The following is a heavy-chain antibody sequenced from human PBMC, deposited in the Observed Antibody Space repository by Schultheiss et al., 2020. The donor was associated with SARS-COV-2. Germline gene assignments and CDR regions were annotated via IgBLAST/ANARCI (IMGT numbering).Heavy chain of an antibody. Sequence: GGSLRLSCAASGFTFDDYAMHWVRQAPGKGLEWVSGISWNSGSIGYADSVKGRFTISRDNSKNTLYLQMNSLRAEDTAVYYCAKDLSVVVTAPFDYWGQGTLVTVSS. CDR3: AKDLSVVVTAPFDY. CDR1: GFTFDDYA. D-gene: IGHD2-21*02. J-gene: IGHJ4*02. V-gene: IGHV3-9*01. CDR2: ISWNSGSI.